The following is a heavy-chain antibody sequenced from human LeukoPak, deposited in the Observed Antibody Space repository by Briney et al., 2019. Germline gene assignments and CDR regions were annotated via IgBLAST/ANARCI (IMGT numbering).Heavy chain of an antibody. V-gene: IGHV4-34*01. CDR1: GGSFSGYY. CDR2: INHSGST. J-gene: IGHJ4*02. CDR3: ARAAVSDDFWSGYYTETFDY. D-gene: IGHD3-3*01. Sequence: PSETLSLTCAVYGGSFSGYYWSWIRQPPGKGLEWIGEINHSGSTNYNPSLKSRVTISVDTSKNQFSLKLSSVTAADTAVYYCARAAVSDDFWSGYYTETFDYWGQGTLVTVSS.